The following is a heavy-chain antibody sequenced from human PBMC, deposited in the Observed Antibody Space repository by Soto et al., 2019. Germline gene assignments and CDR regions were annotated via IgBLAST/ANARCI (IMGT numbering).Heavy chain of an antibody. CDR2: ISGNGGST. CDR1: GLTFSSYA. CDR3: ANIPGSKTAMAGPRQTYYCYCVHW. D-gene: IGHD6-19*01. J-gene: IGHJ6*03. V-gene: IGHV3-23*01. Sequence: EVQLLESGGGLVQPGGSLRLSCAASGLTFSSYAVRWVRQAPGTGLEWVSGISGNGGSTYYADSVKGRFTISRDNSKNTLYLQMNSLRAEVTDVYNCANIPGSKTAMAGPRQTYYCYCVHWWGKGTTVTVSS.